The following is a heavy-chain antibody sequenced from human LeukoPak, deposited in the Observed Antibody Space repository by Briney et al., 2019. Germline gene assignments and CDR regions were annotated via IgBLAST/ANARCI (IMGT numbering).Heavy chain of an antibody. CDR1: GGSVGSYY. CDR2: IHNSGRT. J-gene: IGHJ4*02. D-gene: IGHD1-14*01. Sequence: SETLSLTCSVSGGSVGSYYWSWIRQSPGKGLEWIGYIHNSGRTNYNPSLKSRVTGFVDTSKNQVSLRLSSVTAADTAVYYCARHGTISSESYFDYWGQGALVTVSS. CDR3: ARHGTISSESYFDY. V-gene: IGHV4-59*08.